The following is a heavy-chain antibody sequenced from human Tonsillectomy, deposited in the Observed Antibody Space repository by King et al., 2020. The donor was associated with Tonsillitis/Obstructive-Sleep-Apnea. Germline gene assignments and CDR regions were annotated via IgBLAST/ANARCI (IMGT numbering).Heavy chain of an antibody. D-gene: IGHD5-24*01. Sequence: VQLVESGGGVVQPGRSLRLSCAASGFTFSDYGMHWVRQAPGKGLEWVAVIWYDGSNKYYADSVKGRFSISRDNSKNTLYLQMSSLRAEDTALYYCAREDVDGYPPDYGGQATLPPASS. J-gene: IGHJ4*02. CDR1: GFTFSDYG. CDR3: AREDVDGYPPDY. V-gene: IGHV3-33*01. CDR2: IWYDGSNK.